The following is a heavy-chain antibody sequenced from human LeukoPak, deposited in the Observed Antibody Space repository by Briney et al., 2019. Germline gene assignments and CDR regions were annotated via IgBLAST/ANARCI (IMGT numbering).Heavy chain of an antibody. CDR2: ISYDGRNK. CDR3: AREFYDSSGPCQH. D-gene: IGHD3-22*01. CDR1: GFTFSSYG. Sequence: PGRSLRLSCAASGFTFSSYGMHWVRQAPGKGLEWVAVISYDGRNKYYADSVKGRFTISRDNSKNTLYLQMNSLRAEDTAVYYCAREFYDSSGPCQHWGQGTLVTVSS. V-gene: IGHV3-30*03. J-gene: IGHJ1*01.